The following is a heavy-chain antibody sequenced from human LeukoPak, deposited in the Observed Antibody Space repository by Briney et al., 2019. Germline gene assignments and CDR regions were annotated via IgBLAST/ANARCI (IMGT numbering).Heavy chain of an antibody. CDR2: ISGSGGST. D-gene: IGHD2-15*01. Sequence: GGSLRLSCAAAGFTFSSYAMSWVRQAPGKGLEWVSAISGSGGSTYYADSVKGRFTISRDNSKNTLYLQMNSLRAEDTAVYYCASVVVLAATNFDYWGQGTLVTVSS. CDR3: ASVVVLAATNFDY. V-gene: IGHV3-23*01. J-gene: IGHJ4*02. CDR1: GFTFSSYA.